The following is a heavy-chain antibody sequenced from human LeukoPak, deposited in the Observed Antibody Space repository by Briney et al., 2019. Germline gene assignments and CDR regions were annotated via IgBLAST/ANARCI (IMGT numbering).Heavy chain of an antibody. CDR1: GFTFSSYG. CDR3: AGEGEVSRYFDWLADYGMDV. Sequence: GGSLRLSCAASGFTFSSYGMSWVRQAPGRGLEWVSAISGSGGSTYYADSVKGRFTISRDNSKNTLYLQMNSLRAEDTAVYYCAGEGEVSRYFDWLADYGMDVWGKGTTVTVSS. V-gene: IGHV3-23*01. CDR2: ISGSGGST. J-gene: IGHJ6*04. D-gene: IGHD3-9*01.